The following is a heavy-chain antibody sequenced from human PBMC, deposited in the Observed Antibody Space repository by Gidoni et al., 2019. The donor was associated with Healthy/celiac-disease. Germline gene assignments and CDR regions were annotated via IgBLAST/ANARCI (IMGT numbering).Heavy chain of an antibody. V-gene: IGHV3-64D*06. Sequence: EVQLVESGGGLVQPGGSLRLSCSASGFPFRRYAMHWVRQAPGKGLEYVSAISSNGGSTYYADSVKGRFTISRDNSKNTLYLQMSSLRAEDTAVYYCVNWGYYDSSGRHDAFDIWGQGTMVTVSS. CDR1: GFPFRRYA. D-gene: IGHD3-22*01. CDR2: ISSNGGST. J-gene: IGHJ3*02. CDR3: VNWGYYDSSGRHDAFDI.